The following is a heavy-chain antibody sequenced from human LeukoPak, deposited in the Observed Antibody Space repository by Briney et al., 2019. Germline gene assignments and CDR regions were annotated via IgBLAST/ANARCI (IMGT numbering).Heavy chain of an antibody. J-gene: IGHJ4*02. V-gene: IGHV3-30*02. Sequence: PGGSLRLSCAASGFTFSSYGMHWVRQAPGKGLEWVAFIRFDGSNKYYADSVKGRFTISRDNAKNSLYLQMNSLRAEDTAVYYCAREDLSDYYDSSGNFDYWGQGTLVTVSS. CDR3: AREDLSDYYDSSGNFDY. CDR2: IRFDGSNK. D-gene: IGHD3-22*01. CDR1: GFTFSSYG.